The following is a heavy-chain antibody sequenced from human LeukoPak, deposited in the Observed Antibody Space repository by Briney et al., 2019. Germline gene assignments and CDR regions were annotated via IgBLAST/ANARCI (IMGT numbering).Heavy chain of an antibody. J-gene: IGHJ6*03. Sequence: PSETLSLTCAVYGGSFSGCYWSWIRQPPGKGLEWIGEINHSGSTNYNPSLKSRVTISVDTSKNQFSLKLSSVTAADTAVYYCATLSRGPYYYYYYMDVWGKGTTVTISS. CDR2: INHSGST. CDR1: GGSFSGCY. V-gene: IGHV4-34*01. CDR3: ATLSRGPYYYYYYMDV. D-gene: IGHD3-10*01.